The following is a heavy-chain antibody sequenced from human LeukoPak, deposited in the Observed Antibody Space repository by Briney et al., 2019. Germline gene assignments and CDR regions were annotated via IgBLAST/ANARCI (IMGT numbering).Heavy chain of an antibody. CDR3: ARGVLGYCSSTSCFPGGAFDI. D-gene: IGHD2-2*01. J-gene: IGHJ3*02. CDR2: TYYRSKWYN. CDR1: GDSVSSNSAA. Sequence: SQTLSLTCAISGDSVSSNSAAWNWIRQSPSRGLEWLGRTYYRSKWYNDYAVSVKSRITINPDTSKNQFSLQLNSVTPEDTAVYYCARGVLGYCSSTSCFPGGAFDIWGQGTMVTVSS. V-gene: IGHV6-1*01.